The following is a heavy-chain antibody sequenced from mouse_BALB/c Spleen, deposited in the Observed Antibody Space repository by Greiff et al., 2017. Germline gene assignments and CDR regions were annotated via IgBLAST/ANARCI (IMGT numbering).Heavy chain of an antibody. Sequence: QVQLQQSGAELARPGASVKLSCKASGYTFTSYWMQWVKQRPGQGLEWIGAIYPGDGDTRYTQKFKGKATLTADKSSSTAYMQLSSLASEDSAVYYCARDYYGNPPFAYWGQGTLVTVSA. CDR1: GYTFTSYW. D-gene: IGHD2-1*01. J-gene: IGHJ3*01. CDR2: IYPGDGDT. CDR3: ARDYYGNPPFAY. V-gene: IGHV1-87*01.